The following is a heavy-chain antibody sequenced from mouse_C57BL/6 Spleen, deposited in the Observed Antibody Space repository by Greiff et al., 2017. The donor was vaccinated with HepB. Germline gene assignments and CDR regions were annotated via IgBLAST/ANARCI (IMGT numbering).Heavy chain of an antibody. CDR2: IYPSDSET. D-gene: IGHD1-1*01. V-gene: IGHV1-61*01. CDR1: GYTFTSYW. CDR3: ARFYYGSSYGYLDY. J-gene: IGHJ2*01. Sequence: VQLQQSGAELVRPGSSVKLSCKASGYTFTSYWMDWVKQRPGQGLEWIGNIYPSDSETHYNQKFKDKATLTVDKSSSTAYMQLSSLTSEDSAVYYCARFYYGSSYGYLDYWGQGTTLTVSS.